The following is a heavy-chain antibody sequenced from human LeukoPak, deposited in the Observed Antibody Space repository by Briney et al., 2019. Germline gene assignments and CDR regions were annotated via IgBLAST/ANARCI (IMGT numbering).Heavy chain of an antibody. Sequence: ETLSLTCAVYGGSFSGYYWSWVRQAPGKGLEWVSGISGSGGSTYYADSVKGRFTISRDNSKNTLYVQMNSLRAEDTAVYYCAKDVASYYYGSGSYFGDYWGQGTLVTVSS. V-gene: IGHV3-23*01. D-gene: IGHD3-10*01. J-gene: IGHJ4*02. CDR2: ISGSGGST. CDR1: GGSFSGYY. CDR3: AKDVASYYYGSGSYFGDY.